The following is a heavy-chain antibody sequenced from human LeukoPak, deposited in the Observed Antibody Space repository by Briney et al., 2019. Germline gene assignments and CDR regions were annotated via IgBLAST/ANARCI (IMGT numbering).Heavy chain of an antibody. J-gene: IGHJ6*03. CDR1: GDSITSNDYF. D-gene: IGHD3-3*01. CDR3: ARVRRAIFGVAYYYYYMDV. CDR2: LYYIGST. V-gene: IGHV4-39*01. Sequence: PETLSLTCTVSGDSITSNDYFWGWISPPPGKGLEWIGYLYYIGSTYYNPSLKSRVTMSVDTSKTQFYMRLRSVTAADTAVYYCARVRRAIFGVAYYYYYMDVWGKGTTVTVSS.